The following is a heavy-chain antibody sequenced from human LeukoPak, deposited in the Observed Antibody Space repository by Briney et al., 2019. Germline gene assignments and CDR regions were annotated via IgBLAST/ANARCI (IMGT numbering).Heavy chain of an antibody. J-gene: IGHJ4*02. Sequence: EASVKVSCKASGYTFTGYYMHWVRQAPGQGLEWMGWINPNSGGTNYAQKFQGRVTMTRDTSISTAYMELSRLRSDDTAVYYCAREIGPRQLHLWGSAFDSWGQGTLVTVSS. CDR2: INPNSGGT. V-gene: IGHV1-2*02. CDR1: GYTFTGYY. CDR3: AREIGPRQLHLWGSAFDS. D-gene: IGHD5-18*01.